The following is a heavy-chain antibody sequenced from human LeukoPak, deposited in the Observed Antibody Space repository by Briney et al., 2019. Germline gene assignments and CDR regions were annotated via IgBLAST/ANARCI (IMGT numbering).Heavy chain of an antibody. CDR3: ARDLIVGATKVDY. Sequence: GGSLRLSCAASGFTFSSYSMNWVRQALGKGLEWFQPISSSSSYIYYADSVKGRFTISRDNAKNSLYLQMNSLRAEDTAVYYCARDLIVGATKVDYWGQGTLVTVSS. CDR1: GFTFSSYS. CDR2: ISSSSSYI. J-gene: IGHJ4*02. V-gene: IGHV3-21*01. D-gene: IGHD1-26*01.